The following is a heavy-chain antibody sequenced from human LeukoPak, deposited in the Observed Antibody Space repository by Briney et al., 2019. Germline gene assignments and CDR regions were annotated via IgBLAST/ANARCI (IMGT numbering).Heavy chain of an antibody. CDR3: ARGPYSSSYFVTTLWFDP. CDR1: GYTFTGYY. J-gene: IGHJ5*02. D-gene: IGHD6-13*01. Sequence: ASVKVSCKASGYTFTGYYMHWVRQAPGQGLEWLGWINPNSGGTKYSQKFQGRVTMTRDTSISTAYMDLSRLKSDDTAVYYCARGPYSSSYFVTTLWFDPWGQGTLVTVSS. CDR2: INPNSGGT. V-gene: IGHV1-2*02.